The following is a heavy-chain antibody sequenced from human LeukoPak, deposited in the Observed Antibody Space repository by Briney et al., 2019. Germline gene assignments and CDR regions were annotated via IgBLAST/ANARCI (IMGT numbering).Heavy chain of an antibody. J-gene: IGHJ4*02. CDR3: ARDWGTERIIADY. V-gene: IGHV1-18*01. Sequence: ASVKVSCKSSGYTFTRYGISWLRQAPGQGLEWMGWISPDKGNTDYAQKLRGRVTMTTDTSTSTAYMELRNLRSDDTAVYFCARDWGTERIIADYWGQGTLVTVSS. CDR1: GYTFTRYG. D-gene: IGHD2/OR15-2a*01. CDR2: ISPDKGNT.